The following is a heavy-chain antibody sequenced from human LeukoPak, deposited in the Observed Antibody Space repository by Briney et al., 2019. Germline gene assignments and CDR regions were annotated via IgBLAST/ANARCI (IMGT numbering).Heavy chain of an antibody. J-gene: IGHJ4*02. CDR1: GFTFDDYA. D-gene: IGHD2-15*01. Sequence: QTGGSLRLSCAASGFTFDDYAMHWVRQAPGKGLEWVSLISWDGGSTYYADSVKGRFTISRDNSKNSLYLQMNSLRAEDTALYYCAKTAGGQGYYFDYWGQGTLVTVSS. CDR3: AKTAGGQGYYFDY. CDR2: ISWDGGST. V-gene: IGHV3-43D*03.